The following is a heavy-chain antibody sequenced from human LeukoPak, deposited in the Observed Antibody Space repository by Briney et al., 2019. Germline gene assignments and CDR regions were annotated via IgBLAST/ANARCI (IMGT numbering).Heavy chain of an antibody. CDR1: GFTFSSYA. CDR2: ISASGGST. Sequence: AGGSLRLSCAASGFTFSSYAMSWVRQAPGKGLEWVSAISASGGSTYYADSVKGRFTISRDNSKNTLYLQMNSLRAEDTAVYYCARLAGFGEFHDYWGQGTLVTVSS. CDR3: ARLAGFGEFHDY. V-gene: IGHV3-23*01. J-gene: IGHJ4*02. D-gene: IGHD3-10*01.